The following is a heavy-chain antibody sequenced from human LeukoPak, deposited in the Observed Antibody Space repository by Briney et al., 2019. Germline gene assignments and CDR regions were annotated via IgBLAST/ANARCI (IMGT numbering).Heavy chain of an antibody. V-gene: IGHV4-59*01. Sequence: SETLSLTCAVYGGSFSGYYWSWIRQPPGKGLEWIGYIYYSGSTNYNPSLKSRVTISVDTSKNQFSLKLSSVTAADTAVYCCASSDGSGWYFDLWGRGTLVTVSS. J-gene: IGHJ2*01. CDR1: GGSFSGYY. CDR3: ASSDGSGWYFDL. D-gene: IGHD5-24*01. CDR2: IYYSGST.